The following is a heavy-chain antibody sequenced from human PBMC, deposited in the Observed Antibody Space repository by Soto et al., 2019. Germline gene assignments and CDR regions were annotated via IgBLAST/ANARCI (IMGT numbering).Heavy chain of an antibody. V-gene: IGHV4-30-4*01. CDR3: ARHRGSGSYLHLAY. Sequence: PSETLSLTCTVSGGSISSGDYYWSWIRQPPGKGLEWIGYIYYSGSTYYNPSPKSRVTISVDTSKNQFSLKLSSVTAADTAVYYCARHRGSGSYLHLAYWGQGTLVTVSS. J-gene: IGHJ4*02. D-gene: IGHD3-10*01. CDR1: GGSISSGDYY. CDR2: IYYSGST.